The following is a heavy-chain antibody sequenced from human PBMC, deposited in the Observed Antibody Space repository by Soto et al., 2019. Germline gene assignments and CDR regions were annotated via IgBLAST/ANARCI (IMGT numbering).Heavy chain of an antibody. CDR2: ISAYNGNT. D-gene: IGHD2-15*01. J-gene: IGHJ5*02. V-gene: IGHV1-18*01. Sequence: ASVKVSCTASGYTFTSYGISWVRQAPGQGLEWMGWISAYNGNTNYAQKLQGRVTMTTDTSTSTAYMELRSLRSDDTAVYYCASSGYCSGGSCYSFWFDPWGQGTLVTVSS. CDR1: GYTFTSYG. CDR3: ASSGYCSGGSCYSFWFDP.